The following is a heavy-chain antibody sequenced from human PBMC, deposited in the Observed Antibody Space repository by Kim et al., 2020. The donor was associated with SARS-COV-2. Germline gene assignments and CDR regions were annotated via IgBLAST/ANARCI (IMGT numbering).Heavy chain of an antibody. J-gene: IGHJ4*02. CDR2: ISGSGGST. D-gene: IGHD5-18*01. CDR1: GFTFSSYA. Sequence: GRSLRLSCAASGFTFSSYAMSWVRQAPGKGLEWVSAISGSGGSTYYADSVKGRFTISRDNSKNTMYLQMNSLRAEDTAVYYCAKDRGWAMAPYDFDYWGQGTLVTVSS. V-gene: IGHV3-23*01. CDR3: AKDRGWAMAPYDFDY.